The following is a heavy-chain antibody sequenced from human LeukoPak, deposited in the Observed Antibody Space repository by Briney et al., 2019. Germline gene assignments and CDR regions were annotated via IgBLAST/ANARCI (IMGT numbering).Heavy chain of an antibody. J-gene: IGHJ4*02. V-gene: IGHV3-21*01. CDR2: ISSSSNYI. Sequence: GGSLRLSCAASGFTFNNYCMNWVRQAPGKGLEWVSSISSSSNYIYYADSVKGRFTISRDNAKNSLYLQMNSLRAEDTAVYYCARDLTDGFWSGYHFDYWGQGTLVTVSS. CDR3: ARDLTDGFWSGYHFDY. CDR1: GFTFNNYC. D-gene: IGHD3-3*01.